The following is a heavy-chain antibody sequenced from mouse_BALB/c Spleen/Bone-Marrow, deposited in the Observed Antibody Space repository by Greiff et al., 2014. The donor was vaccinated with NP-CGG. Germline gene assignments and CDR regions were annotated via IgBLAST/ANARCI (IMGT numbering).Heavy chain of an antibody. CDR1: GFDFSRYW. CDR2: INPDSSTI. D-gene: IGHD2-14*01. Sequence: EVQLVESGGGLVQPGGSLKLSCAASGFDFSRYWMNWVRQAPGKGLEWIGEINPDSSTINYTPFLKDKFIISRDNAKNTLYLQMSKVRSEDTALDYCARPYYRYLYFDYWGQGTTLTVSS. J-gene: IGHJ2*01. CDR3: ARPYYRYLYFDY. V-gene: IGHV4-1*02.